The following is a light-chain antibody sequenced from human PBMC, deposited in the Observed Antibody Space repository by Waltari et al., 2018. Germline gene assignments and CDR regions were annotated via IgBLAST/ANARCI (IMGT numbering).Light chain of an antibody. V-gene: IGKV1-9*01. CDR3: QQLHAYPLS. J-gene: IGKJ4*01. CDR2: AAS. Sequence: IQLTQSPSFLSASLGDRVTITCRASQVIRSHLAWYQQEPGKAPKLLIYAASTLQTGVPSRFSGSGSGTEFTLRISSLQPEDFGSYYCQQLHAYPLSFGGGTKVEIK. CDR1: QVIRSH.